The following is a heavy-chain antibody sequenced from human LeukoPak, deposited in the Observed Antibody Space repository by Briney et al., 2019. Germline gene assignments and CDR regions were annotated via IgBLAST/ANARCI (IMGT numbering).Heavy chain of an antibody. CDR3: AKLIWGATTAFDY. CDR2: ISGSGGST. J-gene: IGHJ4*02. D-gene: IGHD1-26*01. V-gene: IGHV3-23*01. Sequence: GGSLRLSCAASGFTFSSYAMSWVRQAPGKGLEWVSAISGSGGSTYYADSVKGRFTISRDNSKNALYLQMNSLRAEDTAVYYCAKLIWGATTAFDYWGQGTLVTVSS. CDR1: GFTFSSYA.